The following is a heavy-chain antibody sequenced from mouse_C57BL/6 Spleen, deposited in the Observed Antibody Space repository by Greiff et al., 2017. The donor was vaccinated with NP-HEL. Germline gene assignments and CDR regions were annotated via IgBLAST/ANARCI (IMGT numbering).Heavy chain of an antibody. V-gene: IGHV3-6*01. D-gene: IGHD1-1*01. J-gene: IGHJ4*01. CDR3: ANYYGSSYAMDY. CDR1: GYSITSGYY. CDR2: ISYDGSN. Sequence: DVQLQESGPGLVKPSQSLSLTCSVTGYSITSGYYWNWIRQVPGNKLEWMGYISYDGSNNYNPSLKNRISITRDTSKNQFFLKLNSVTTEDTATYYCANYYGSSYAMDYWGQGTSVTVSS.